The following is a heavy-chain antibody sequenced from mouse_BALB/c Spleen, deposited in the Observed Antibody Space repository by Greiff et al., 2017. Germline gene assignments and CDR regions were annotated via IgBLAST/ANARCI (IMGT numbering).Heavy chain of an antibody. CDR1: GFTFSDYY. V-gene: IGHV5-4*02. CDR3: AIPAVAY. CDR2: ISDGGSYT. J-gene: IGHJ3*01. Sequence: EVMLVESGGGLVKPGGSLTLSCAASGFTFSDYYMYWVRQTPEKRLEWVATISDGGSYTYYPDSVKGRFTISRDNAKNNLYLQMSSLKSEDTAMYYCAIPAVAYWGQGTLVTVSA.